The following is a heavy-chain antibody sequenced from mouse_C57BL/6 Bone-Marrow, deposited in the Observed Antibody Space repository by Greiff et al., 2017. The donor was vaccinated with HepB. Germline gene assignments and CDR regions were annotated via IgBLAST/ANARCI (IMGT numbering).Heavy chain of an antibody. CDR2: ISDGGSYT. CDR3: ARDGRWLLRVAY. Sequence: EVMLVESGGGLVKPGGSLKLSCAASGFTFSSYAMSWVRQTPEKRLEWVATISDGGSYTYYPDNVKGRFTISRDNAKNNLYLQMSHLKSEDTAMYYCARDGRWLLRVAYWGQGTLVTVSA. CDR1: GFTFSSYA. D-gene: IGHD2-3*01. V-gene: IGHV5-4*01. J-gene: IGHJ3*01.